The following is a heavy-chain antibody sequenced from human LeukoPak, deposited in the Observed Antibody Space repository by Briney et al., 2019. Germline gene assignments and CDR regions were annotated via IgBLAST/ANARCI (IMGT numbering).Heavy chain of an antibody. J-gene: IGHJ4*02. CDR2: INPNSGGT. CDR1: GYTFTGYY. Sequence: APVKVSCKASGYTFTGYYMHWVRQAPGQGLEWMGWINPNSGGTNYAQKFQGRVTMTRDTSISTAYMELSRLRSDDTAVYYCARGGELLWFGELPTDYWGQGTLVTVSS. V-gene: IGHV1-2*02. D-gene: IGHD3-10*01. CDR3: ARGGELLWFGELPTDY.